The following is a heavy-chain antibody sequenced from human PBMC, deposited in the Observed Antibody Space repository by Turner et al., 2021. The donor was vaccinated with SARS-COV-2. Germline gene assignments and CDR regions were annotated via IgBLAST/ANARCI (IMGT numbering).Heavy chain of an antibody. Sequence: QVQLQESGPGLGKPSQTLSLTCTVSGGSISSGVYYWGWIRQHPGKGLGWIGYIYYSGSTYYNPPLKSRVTISVDTSKNQFSLKLSSVTAADTAVYYCARDHLDPSTVTTWRGFDPWGQGTLVTVSS. D-gene: IGHD4-17*01. CDR3: ARDHLDPSTVTTWRGFDP. V-gene: IGHV4-31*03. CDR2: IYYSGST. J-gene: IGHJ5*02. CDR1: GGSISSGVYY.